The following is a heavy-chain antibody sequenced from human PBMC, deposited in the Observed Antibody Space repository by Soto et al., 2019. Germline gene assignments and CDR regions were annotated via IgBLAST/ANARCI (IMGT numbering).Heavy chain of an antibody. CDR1: GGSVSSGSYY. CDR3: ARSGGDSSGYYYGYFQH. D-gene: IGHD3-22*01. V-gene: IGHV4-61*01. J-gene: IGHJ1*01. CDR2: IYYSGST. Sequence: QVQLQESGPGLVKPSETLSLTCTVSGGSVSSGSYYWSWIRQPPGKGLEWIGYIYYSGSTNYNPYLKSRVTISVDTSKNQFSLKLSSVTAADTAVYYCARSGGDSSGYYYGYFQHWGQGTLVTVSS.